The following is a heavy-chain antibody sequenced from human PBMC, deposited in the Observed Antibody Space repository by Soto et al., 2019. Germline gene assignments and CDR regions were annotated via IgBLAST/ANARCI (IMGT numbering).Heavy chain of an antibody. CDR3: ARFYGDYRPWD. D-gene: IGHD4-17*01. CDR1: GFSFSSYW. V-gene: IGHV3-74*01. CDR2: INSDGSST. J-gene: IGHJ4*02. Sequence: VQLVESGGGLVQTVGSLRLSCAAYGFSFSSYWMHWVRQAPGKGLVWVSRINSDGSSTSYADSVKGRFTISRDNAKNTLYLQMNSLRAEDTAVYYCARFYGDYRPWDWGQGTLVTVSS.